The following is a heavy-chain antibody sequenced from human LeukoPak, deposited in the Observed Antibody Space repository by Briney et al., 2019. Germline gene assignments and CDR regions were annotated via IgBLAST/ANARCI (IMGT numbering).Heavy chain of an antibody. J-gene: IGHJ5*02. CDR2: IIPMFGSA. Sequence: ASAKVSCNASGGTFSNYVISWVRQAPGQGLEWMGGIIPMFGSATYSEKFQGRVTITTDESTSTGYMEMSRLTSEDTAVYYCARGQYYGSETYWHTKWFDPWGQGTPVTVSS. CDR1: GGTFSNYV. V-gene: IGHV1-69*05. D-gene: IGHD3-10*01. CDR3: ARGQYYGSETYWHTKWFDP.